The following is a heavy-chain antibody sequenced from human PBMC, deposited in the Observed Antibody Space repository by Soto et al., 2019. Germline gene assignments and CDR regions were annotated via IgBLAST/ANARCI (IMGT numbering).Heavy chain of an antibody. J-gene: IGHJ6*02. CDR2: IDWDDDK. D-gene: IGHD3-3*01. CDR1: GFSLSTSGMC. V-gene: IGHV2-70*01. Sequence: SGPTLVNPTQTLTLTCTFSGFSLSTSGMCVSWIRQPPGKALEWLALIDWDDDKYYSTSLKTRLTISKDTSKNQVVLTMTNMDTVDTAKYYCARNPRYYDFWSGQYYYFYGMDVWGQGTKVTVSS. CDR3: ARNPRYYDFWSGQYYYFYGMDV.